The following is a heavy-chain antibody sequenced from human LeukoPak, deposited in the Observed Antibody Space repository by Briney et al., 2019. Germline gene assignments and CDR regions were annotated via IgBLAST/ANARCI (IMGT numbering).Heavy chain of an antibody. D-gene: IGHD6-13*01. Sequence: GGSLRLSCAASGFTFSSYGMHWVRQAPGKGLEWVAFIRYDGSNKYYADSVKGRFTISRDNAKNSLYLQMNSLRAEDTAVYYCARDSAAGPETDYWGQGTLVTVSS. CDR2: IRYDGSNK. CDR1: GFTFSSYG. V-gene: IGHV3-30*02. CDR3: ARDSAAGPETDY. J-gene: IGHJ4*02.